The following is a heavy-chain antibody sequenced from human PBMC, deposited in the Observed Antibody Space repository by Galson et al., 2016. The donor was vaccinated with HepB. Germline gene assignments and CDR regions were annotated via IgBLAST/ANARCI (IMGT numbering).Heavy chain of an antibody. V-gene: IGHV5-51*03. CDR3: ACSTFGFDY. J-gene: IGHJ4*02. Sequence: QSGAEVKKPGESLQISCKASGYRFANYWIGWVRQMPGKGLEWMGDVYPGDSDKRYSPSFQGPVTISVDKSITTAYLQWNSLMASATATYYCACSTFGFDYWGLGTLVTVSS. CDR1: GYRFANYW. D-gene: IGHD2/OR15-2a*01. CDR2: VYPGDSDK.